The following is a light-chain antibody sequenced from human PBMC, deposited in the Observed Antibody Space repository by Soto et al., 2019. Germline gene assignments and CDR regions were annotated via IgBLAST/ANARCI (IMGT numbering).Light chain of an antibody. CDR3: SSYAGSKNV. CDR2: EVS. CDR1: SSDVGGYKY. Sequence: QSALTQPPSASGSPGQSVTISCTGTSSDVGGYKYVSWYQQHPGKAPKLMIYEVSKRPSGVPDRFSGSKSGNTASLTVSGLQAEDEADYYCSSYAGSKNVFGTGTKLTVL. V-gene: IGLV2-8*01. J-gene: IGLJ1*01.